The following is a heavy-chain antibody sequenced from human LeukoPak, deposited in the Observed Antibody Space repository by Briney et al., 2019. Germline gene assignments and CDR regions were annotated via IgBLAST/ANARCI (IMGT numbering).Heavy chain of an antibody. D-gene: IGHD6-13*01. V-gene: IGHV3-74*01. CDR2: INSDGSTT. J-gene: IGHJ4*02. CDR3: ARGAGSSWPGLIDY. CDR1: GFIFSNYW. Sequence: PGGSLRLSCAASGFIFSNYWMHWVRQAPGKGLVRVSRINSDGSTTTYADSVKGRFTISRDNAKNTLYLQMNSLRAEDTAVYYCARGAGSSWPGLIDYWGQGTLVTVSS.